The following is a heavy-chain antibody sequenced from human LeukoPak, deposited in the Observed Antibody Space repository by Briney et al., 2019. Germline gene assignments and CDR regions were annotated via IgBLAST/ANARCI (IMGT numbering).Heavy chain of an antibody. D-gene: IGHD6-13*01. J-gene: IGHJ6*04. CDR3: AKGSSSSSWYLRHYYYYGMDV. CDR1: GFTFSSYG. Sequence: GRSLRLSCAASGFTFSSYGMHWVRQAPGKGLEWVAVISYDGSNKYCADSMKGRFTISRDNSKNTLYLQMNSLRAEDTAVYYCAKGSSSSSWYLRHYYYYGMDVWGKGTTVTVSS. CDR2: ISYDGSNK. V-gene: IGHV3-30*18.